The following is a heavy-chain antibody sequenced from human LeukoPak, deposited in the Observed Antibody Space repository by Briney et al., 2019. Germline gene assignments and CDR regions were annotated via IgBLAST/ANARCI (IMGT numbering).Heavy chain of an antibody. V-gene: IGHV4-59*01. CDR2: IYYSGST. CDR1: GGSISSYY. Sequence: PSETLSLTCTVSGGSISSYYWSWIRQPPGKGLEWIGYIYYSGSTNYNPSLKSRLTISVDTSKNQFSLKLSSVTAADTAVYYCARDVYCGGDCSYFDSWGQGTLVTVSS. D-gene: IGHD2-21*02. CDR3: ARDVYCGGDCSYFDS. J-gene: IGHJ4*02.